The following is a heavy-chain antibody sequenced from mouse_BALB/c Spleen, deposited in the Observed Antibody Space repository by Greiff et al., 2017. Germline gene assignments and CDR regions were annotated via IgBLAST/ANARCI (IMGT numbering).Heavy chain of an antibody. V-gene: IGHV1-9*01. J-gene: IGHJ3*01. CDR1: GYTFSSYW. CDR2: ILPGSGST. CDR3: ARGGRFAY. Sequence: VQRVESGAELMKPGASVKISCKATGYTFSSYWLEWVKQRPGHGLEWIGEILPGSGSTNYNEKFKGKDTFTADTSSNTAYMQLSSLTSEDSAVYYCARGGRFAYGGQGTLVTVSA.